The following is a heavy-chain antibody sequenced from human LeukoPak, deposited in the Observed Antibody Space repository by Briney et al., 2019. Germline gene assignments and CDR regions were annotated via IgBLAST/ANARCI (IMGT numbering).Heavy chain of an antibody. CDR2: MKSKTDGGTT. CDR3: TTDRRT. J-gene: IGHJ5*02. V-gene: IGHV3-15*01. CDR1: GFTFSNAW. Sequence: GGSLRLSCAASGFTFSNAWMSWVRQAPGKGLEWVGRMKSKTDGGTTDYAAPVKGRFTISRDDSKNTLYLQMNSLKTEDTAVYYCTTDRRTWGQGTLVTVSS.